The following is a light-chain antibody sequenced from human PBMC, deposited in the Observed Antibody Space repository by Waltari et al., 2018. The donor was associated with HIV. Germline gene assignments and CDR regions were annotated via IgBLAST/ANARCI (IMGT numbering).Light chain of an antibody. CDR1: QDISTY. J-gene: IGKJ4*01. V-gene: IGKV1-9*01. Sequence: DIQLTQSPSFLSASVGDRVTITCLASQDISTYFAWYQQKPGKAPNLLIYSTSILRTGVPSRFSGSGSGTEVTLTVTNLQPEDFALYYGQQSKSYPLTFGGGTRVEIK. CDR3: QQSKSYPLT. CDR2: STS.